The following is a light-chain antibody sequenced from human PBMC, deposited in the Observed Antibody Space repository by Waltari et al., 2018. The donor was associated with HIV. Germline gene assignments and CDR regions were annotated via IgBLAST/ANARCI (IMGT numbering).Light chain of an antibody. CDR1: SNDVGSFNR. Sequence: QSALTQPPSVSGSVGQSVTISCTGTSNDVGSFNRVSCYQKSPGTAPKLIIYDVGNRPSGVSARFSASKSGNTASLTISGLQAEDEADYYCSSYTGGDTQVFGGGTKLAVL. J-gene: IGLJ3*02. CDR3: SSYTGGDTQV. CDR2: DVG. V-gene: IGLV2-18*02.